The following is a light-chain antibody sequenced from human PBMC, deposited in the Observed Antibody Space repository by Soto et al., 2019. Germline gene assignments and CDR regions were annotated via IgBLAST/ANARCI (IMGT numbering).Light chain of an antibody. CDR2: GAS. Sequence: EIVLTQSPGTLSSSPGERATLSCRASQSVSSSHLAWYQQKPGQAPRLLIYGASSRATGIPDRFSGSGSGTDFTLTISRLEPEDFAVYFCQQYGASPMYTFGQGTTLEI. CDR3: QQYGASPMYT. J-gene: IGKJ2*01. CDR1: QSVSSSH. V-gene: IGKV3-20*01.